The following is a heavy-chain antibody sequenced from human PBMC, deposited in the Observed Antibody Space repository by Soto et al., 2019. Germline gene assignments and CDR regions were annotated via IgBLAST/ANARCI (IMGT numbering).Heavy chain of an antibody. V-gene: IGHV1-3*01. CDR2: INAGNGNT. Sequence: ASVKVSCKASGYTFTSYATHWVRQAPGQRLEWMGWINAGNGNTKYSQKFQGRVTITRDTSASTAYMELSSLRSEDTAVYYCARGWVRGLGWFDPWGQGTLVTVSS. J-gene: IGHJ5*02. D-gene: IGHD3-10*01. CDR3: ARGWVRGLGWFDP. CDR1: GYTFTSYA.